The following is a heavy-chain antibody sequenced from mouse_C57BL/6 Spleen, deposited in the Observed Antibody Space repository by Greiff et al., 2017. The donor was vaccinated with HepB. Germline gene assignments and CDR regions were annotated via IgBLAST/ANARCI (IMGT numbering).Heavy chain of an antibody. V-gene: IGHV3-6*01. CDR2: ISYDGSN. Sequence: EVQLQQSGPGLVKPSQSLSLTCSVTGYSITSGYYWNWIRQFPGNKLEWMGYISYDGSNNYNPSLKNRISITRDTSKNQFFLKLNSVTTEDTATYYCASYAMDYWGQGTSVTVSS. J-gene: IGHJ4*01. CDR3: ASYAMDY. CDR1: GYSITSGYY.